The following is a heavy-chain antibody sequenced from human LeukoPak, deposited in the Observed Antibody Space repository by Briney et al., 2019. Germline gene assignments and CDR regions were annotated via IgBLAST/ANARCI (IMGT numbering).Heavy chain of an antibody. CDR1: GFTFSNYW. Sequence: PGGSLRLSCAASGFTFSNYWMSWVRQAPGKGLEWVANINKDRSEKYYVDSVKGRFTISRDNAKNSLYLQMNSLRAEDTAVYYCARDDDWNYEDYWGQGTLVTVSS. CDR3: ARDDDWNYEDY. D-gene: IGHD1-7*01. CDR2: INKDRSEK. V-gene: IGHV3-7*01. J-gene: IGHJ4*02.